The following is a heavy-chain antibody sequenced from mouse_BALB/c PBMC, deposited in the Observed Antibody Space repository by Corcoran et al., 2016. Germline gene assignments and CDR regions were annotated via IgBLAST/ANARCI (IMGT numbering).Heavy chain of an antibody. CDR1: GFNIKDYY. Sequence: EVQLQQSGAELVRPGALVKLSCKASGFNIKDYYMHWVKQRPEQGLEWIGWIDPENGNTKYDPKFQGKASITADTSSNTAYLQLSSLTSEDTAVYYCASAARATWFAYWGQGTLVTVSA. CDR2: IDPENGNT. V-gene: IGHV14-1*02. CDR3: ASAARATWFAY. J-gene: IGHJ3*01. D-gene: IGHD3-1*01.